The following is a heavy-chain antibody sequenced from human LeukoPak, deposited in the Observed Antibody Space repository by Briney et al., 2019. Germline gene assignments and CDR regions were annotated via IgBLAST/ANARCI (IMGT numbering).Heavy chain of an antibody. D-gene: IGHD5-18*01. CDR2: MKQDGSEK. J-gene: IGHJ4*02. Sequence: GGSLRLSCAASGFTFSDYWMSWVRQVPGKGLEWVANMKQDGSEKYYVDSVKGRFTISRDNAKNSLYLQMNSLRAEDTAVYYCARAHTAPGLTYYFDYWGQGTLVTVSS. CDR1: GFTFSDYW. V-gene: IGHV3-7*01. CDR3: ARAHTAPGLTYYFDY.